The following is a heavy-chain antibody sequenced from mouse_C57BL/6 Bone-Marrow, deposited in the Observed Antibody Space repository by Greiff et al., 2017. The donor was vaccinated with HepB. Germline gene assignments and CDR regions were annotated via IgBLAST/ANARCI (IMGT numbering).Heavy chain of an antibody. J-gene: IGHJ1*03. CDR1: GFNIKNTY. CDR2: IDPANGNT. D-gene: IGHD1-1*01. CDR3: ARRGDGTNWYFDV. V-gene: IGHV14-3*01. Sequence: EVMLVESVAELVRPGASVKLSCTASGFNIKNTYMHWVKQRPEQGLEWIGRIDPANGNTKYAPKFQGKATITADTSSNTAYLQLSSLTSEDTAIYYCARRGDGTNWYFDVWGTGTTVTVSS.